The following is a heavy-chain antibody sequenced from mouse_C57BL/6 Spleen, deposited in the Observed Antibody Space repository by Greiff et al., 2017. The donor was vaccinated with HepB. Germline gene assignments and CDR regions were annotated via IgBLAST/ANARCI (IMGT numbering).Heavy chain of an antibody. CDR3: AIAYYSNYERIVDY. CDR2: IYPGDGDT. D-gene: IGHD2-5*01. J-gene: IGHJ4*01. CDR1: GYAFSSYW. Sequence: VQLQHSGAELVKPGASVKISCKASGYAFSSYWMNWVKQRPGKGLEWIGQIYPGDGDTNYNGKFKGKATLTADKSSSTAYMQLSSLTSEDSAVYFCAIAYYSNYERIVDYWGQGTSVTVSS. V-gene: IGHV1-80*01.